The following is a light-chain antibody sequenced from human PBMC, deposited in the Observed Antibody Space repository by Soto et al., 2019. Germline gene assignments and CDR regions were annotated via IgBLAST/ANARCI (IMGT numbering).Light chain of an antibody. CDR1: QNINRY. V-gene: IGKV3D-15*01. Sequence: EILMTQSPATLSVSPGERATLSCGASQNINRYLAWYHQKPGQPPRLLIYDASTRATGIPARFTGSGSGTDSTLTISSLQPEDFATYYCQQANTFTMYTFGPGTKVDI. J-gene: IGKJ2*01. CDR3: QQANTFTMYT. CDR2: DAS.